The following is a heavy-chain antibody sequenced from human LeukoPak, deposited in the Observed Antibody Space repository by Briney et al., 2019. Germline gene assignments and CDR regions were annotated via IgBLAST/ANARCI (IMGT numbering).Heavy chain of an antibody. J-gene: IGHJ4*02. CDR2: IYYSGST. V-gene: IGHV4-59*01. CDR1: GGSISSYY. Sequence: KPSETLSLTCTVSGGSISSYYWSWIRQPPGKGLEWIGYIYYSGSTNYNPSLKSRVTISVDTSKNQFSLKLSSVTAADTAVYYCARRAYYYDSSGYYAYYFDYWGQGTLVTVSS. CDR3: ARRAYYYDSSGYYAYYFDY. D-gene: IGHD3-22*01.